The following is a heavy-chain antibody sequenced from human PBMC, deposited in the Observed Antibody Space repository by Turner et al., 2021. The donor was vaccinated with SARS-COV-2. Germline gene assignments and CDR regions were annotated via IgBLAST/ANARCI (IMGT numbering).Heavy chain of an antibody. J-gene: IGHJ6*02. V-gene: IGHV4-39*01. CDR2: IYYSGST. CDR1: GGSISSSSYY. Sequence: QLQLQESGPGLVKPSETLSLTCTVSGGSISSSSYYWGWIRQPPGKGLEWIGSIYYSGSTYYNPSLKSRVSISVDTSKNQFSLKLSSVTAADTAVYYCAGELVSATRHYYYGMDVWGQGTTVTVSS. D-gene: IGHD2-15*01. CDR3: AGELVSATRHYYYGMDV.